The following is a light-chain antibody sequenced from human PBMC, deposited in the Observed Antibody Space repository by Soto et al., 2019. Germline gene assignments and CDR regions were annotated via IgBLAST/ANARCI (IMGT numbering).Light chain of an antibody. Sequence: EIVLTQSPGTVSLSAGARATFSXRASESDSHNIYLAWYQQKHGPAPRXXXSCXSSRATGSPNRFSCSGSGTDFPLTISRLEPEDFAVYYCQQYGSSTWTFGQGTKVDIK. V-gene: IGKV3-20*01. CDR3: QQYGSSTWT. CDR2: CXS. CDR1: ESDSHNIY. J-gene: IGKJ1*01.